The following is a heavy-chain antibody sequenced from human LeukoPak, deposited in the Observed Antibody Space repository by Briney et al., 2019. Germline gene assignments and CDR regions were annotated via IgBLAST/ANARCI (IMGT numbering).Heavy chain of an antibody. D-gene: IGHD2-8*01. V-gene: IGHV1-2*07. CDR1: GYAFSGGY. CDR2: INPNNGDA. Sequence: ASVTVSCKTSGYAFSGGYDIYWVRPAPGQGLECMGWINPNNGDANYGHKFRGRVTMTRDTSISTAYMEVNVVTFDDTAVYYCATEIGGVPYWGQGTQLTVSS. J-gene: IGHJ4*02. CDR3: ATEIGGVPY.